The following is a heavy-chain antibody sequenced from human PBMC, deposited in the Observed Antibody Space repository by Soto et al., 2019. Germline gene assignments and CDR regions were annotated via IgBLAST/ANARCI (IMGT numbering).Heavy chain of an antibody. V-gene: IGHV4-59*01. J-gene: IGHJ6*02. CDR1: GGSISSYY. Sequence: SETLSLTCTVSGGSISSYYWSRIRQPPGKGLEWIGYIYYSGSTNYNPSLKSRVTISVDTSKNQFSLKLSSVTAADTAVYYCARNAPCFYGSGSYYKDYGMDVWGQGTTVTVTS. D-gene: IGHD3-10*01. CDR2: IYYSGST. CDR3: ARNAPCFYGSGSYYKDYGMDV.